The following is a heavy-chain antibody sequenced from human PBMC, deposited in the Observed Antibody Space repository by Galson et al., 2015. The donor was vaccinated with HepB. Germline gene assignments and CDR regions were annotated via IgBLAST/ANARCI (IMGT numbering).Heavy chain of an antibody. D-gene: IGHD3-10*01. V-gene: IGHV3-23*01. Sequence: SLRLSCAASGFTFSSYAMSWVRQAPGKGLEWVSAISGSGGSTYYADSVKGRFTISRDNSKNTLYLQMNSLRAEDTAVYYCAKDSPALLWFGESLEPMDFDYWGQGTLVTVSS. CDR1: GFTFSSYA. CDR2: ISGSGGST. CDR3: AKDSPALLWFGESLEPMDFDY. J-gene: IGHJ4*02.